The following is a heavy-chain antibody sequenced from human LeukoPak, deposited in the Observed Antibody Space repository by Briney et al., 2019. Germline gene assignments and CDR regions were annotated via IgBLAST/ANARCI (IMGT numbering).Heavy chain of an antibody. CDR3: ARVEGHSSGAHFDY. CDR1: GYTFTSYD. Sequence: ASVKVSCKASGYTFTSYDINWVRQATGQGLEWMGWMNPNSGNTGYAQKFQGRVTMTRNTSISTAYMELSSLRSEDTAVYYCARVEGHSSGAHFDYWGQGTLVTVSS. D-gene: IGHD3-22*01. CDR2: MNPNSGNT. J-gene: IGHJ4*02. V-gene: IGHV1-8*01.